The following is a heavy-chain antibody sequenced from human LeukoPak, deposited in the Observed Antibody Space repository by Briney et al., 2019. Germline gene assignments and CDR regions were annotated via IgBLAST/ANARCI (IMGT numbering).Heavy chain of an antibody. CDR3: ARDQVPTWSGYSHGYFQH. Sequence: PGGSLRLSCAASGFTFSSYGMHWVRQAPGKGLEWVAFIRYDGSNKYYADSVKGRFTISRDNSKNTLYLQMNSLRAGDTAVYYCARDQVPTWSGYSHGYFQHWGQGTLVTVSS. CDR1: GFTFSSYG. J-gene: IGHJ1*01. V-gene: IGHV3-30*02. D-gene: IGHD3-3*01. CDR2: IRYDGSNK.